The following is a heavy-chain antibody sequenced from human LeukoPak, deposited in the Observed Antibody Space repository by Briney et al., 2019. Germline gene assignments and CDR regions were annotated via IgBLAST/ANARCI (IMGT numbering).Heavy chain of an antibody. CDR1: GDSVSSKSVS. J-gene: IGHJ4*02. CDR2: TRYRSTWNT. Sequence: SQSLALTCAISGDSVSSKSVSWSWMRQSPSRGLEYLGRTRYRSTWNTFYSLSVEGRITINADTSRNEVSLRLSSVTPEDTALYYCVRDFNWSFDYWGQGTLVTVSS. V-gene: IGHV6-1*01. CDR3: VRDFNWSFDY.